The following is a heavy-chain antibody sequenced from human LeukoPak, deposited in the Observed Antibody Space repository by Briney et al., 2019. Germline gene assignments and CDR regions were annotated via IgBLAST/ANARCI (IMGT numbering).Heavy chain of an antibody. CDR3: AKGKRGYSYGIDP. Sequence: GGSLRLSCAASGFTFSSYGMHWVRQAPGKGLEWVAFIRYDGSNKYYADSVKGRFTISRDNSKNTLYLQMNSLRAEDTAEYYGAKGKRGYSYGIDPWGQGTLVPVSS. CDR2: IRYDGSNK. J-gene: IGHJ5*02. V-gene: IGHV3-30*02. D-gene: IGHD5-18*01. CDR1: GFTFSSYG.